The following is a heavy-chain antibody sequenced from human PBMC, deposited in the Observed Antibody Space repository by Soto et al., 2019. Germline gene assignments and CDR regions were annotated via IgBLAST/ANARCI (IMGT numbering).Heavy chain of an antibody. V-gene: IGHV4-34*01. CDR3: ARGSVDTVDSSGFYEY. D-gene: IGHD3-22*01. CDR2: INHSGGT. J-gene: IGHJ4*02. Sequence: SLPCAVYGGSFSAYYWSWIRQPPGKGLEWIGEINHSGGTSYNPSLKSRVTISVDTSKSQFSLKLTSVTAADRAVYYCARGSVDTVDSSGFYEYWGQVTPVTVSS. CDR1: GGSFSAYY.